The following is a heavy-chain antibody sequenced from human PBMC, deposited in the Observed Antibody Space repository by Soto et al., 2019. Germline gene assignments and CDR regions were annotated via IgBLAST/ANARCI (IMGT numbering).Heavy chain of an antibody. CDR3: AKSLQYYYDCSGYYLHAFDI. V-gene: IGHV3-23*01. CDR1: GFTFSSYA. Sequence: EVQLLESGGGLVQPGGSLRLSCAASGFTFSSYAMSWVRQAPGKGLEWVSAISGSGGSTYYADSVKGRFTISRDKSKNTLYLQMNSLRAEDSAVYYCAKSLQYYYDCSGYYLHAFDIWGQGTMVTVSS. J-gene: IGHJ3*02. CDR2: ISGSGGST. D-gene: IGHD3-22*01.